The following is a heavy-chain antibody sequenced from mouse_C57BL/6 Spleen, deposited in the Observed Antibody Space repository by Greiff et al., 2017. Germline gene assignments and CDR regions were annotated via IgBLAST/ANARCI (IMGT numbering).Heavy chain of an antibody. CDR3: AREEGTTVVAPFDY. CDR1: GFTFSSYS. J-gene: IGHJ2*01. CDR2: ISDGGSYT. D-gene: IGHD1-1*01. Sequence: EVQLVESGGGLVKPGGSLKLSCAASGFTFSSYSMSWVRQTPEKRLEWVATISDGGSYTYYPDNVKGRFTISRDNAKNNLYLQMSHLKSEDTAMYYCAREEGTTVVAPFDYWGQGTTLTVSS. V-gene: IGHV5-4*01.